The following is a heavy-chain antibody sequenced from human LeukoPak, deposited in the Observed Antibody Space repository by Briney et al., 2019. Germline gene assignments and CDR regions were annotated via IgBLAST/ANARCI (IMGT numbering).Heavy chain of an antibody. D-gene: IGHD6-19*01. Sequence: PGGSLRLSCAASGFTFSSYGMHWVRQAPGKGLEWVAFIRYDGSNKYYADSVKGRFTISRDNSKNTLYLQMNSLRAEDTAVYYCAKETTVAGFYPYFDYWGQGTLVTVSS. J-gene: IGHJ4*02. CDR3: AKETTVAGFYPYFDY. V-gene: IGHV3-30*02. CDR1: GFTFSSYG. CDR2: IRYDGSNK.